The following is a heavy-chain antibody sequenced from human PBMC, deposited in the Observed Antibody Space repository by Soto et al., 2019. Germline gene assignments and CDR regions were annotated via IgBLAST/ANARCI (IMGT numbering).Heavy chain of an antibody. D-gene: IGHD2-21*02. J-gene: IGHJ2*01. Sequence: QVQLQESGPGLVKPSQTLSLTCTVSGGSISSGVYYWSWIRQHPGKGLQWIGYIYYSGSTYYNPSLKSLVTIAVATSKNQFSLKLSSVTAADTAVYYCARGRRVYVVVTATAYWYFDLWGRGPLLTLSS. CDR1: GGSISSGVYY. CDR2: IYYSGST. V-gene: IGHV4-31*01. CDR3: ARGRRVYVVVTATAYWYFDL.